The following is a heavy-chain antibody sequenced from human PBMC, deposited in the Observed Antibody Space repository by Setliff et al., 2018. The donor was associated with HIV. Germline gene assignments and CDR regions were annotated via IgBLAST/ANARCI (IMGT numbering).Heavy chain of an antibody. V-gene: IGHV4-59*01. CDR3: ARVTLHDYVWGSYRPPEGAFDI. D-gene: IGHD3-16*02. J-gene: IGHJ3*02. Sequence: SETLSLTCTVSGGSISSYYWSWIRQPPGKGLEWIGYIYYSGNTNYNPSRKSRVTISVDMSKNQFSLKLSSVTAADTAVYYCARVTLHDYVWGSYRPPEGAFDIWGQGTMVTVSS. CDR1: GGSISSYY. CDR2: IYYSGNT.